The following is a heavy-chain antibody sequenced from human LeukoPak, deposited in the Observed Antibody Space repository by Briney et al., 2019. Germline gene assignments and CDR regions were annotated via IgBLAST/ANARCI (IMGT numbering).Heavy chain of an antibody. CDR1: GYTFTGHY. CDR3: ARTLYIAAAPGGFDY. J-gene: IGHJ4*02. CDR2: INPKNAGT. V-gene: IGHV1-2*02. Sequence: AASVKVSCKASGYTFTGHYIHWVRQAPGQGLEWMGWINPKNAGTNYAQKFQGRVTMTRDTSTGTAYMELSRLRSDDTAVYYCARTLYIAAAPGGFDYWGQGTLVAVSS. D-gene: IGHD6-13*01.